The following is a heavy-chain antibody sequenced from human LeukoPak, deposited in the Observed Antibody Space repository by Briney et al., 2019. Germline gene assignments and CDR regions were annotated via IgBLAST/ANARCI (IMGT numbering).Heavy chain of an antibody. CDR1: GFSFSSYS. CDR3: VRARYCSSGNCYSDY. J-gene: IGHJ4*02. V-gene: IGHV3-21*01. Sequence: GGSLRLSCAASGFSFSSYSLNWVRQAPGKGLEWVSSISSRGTYENSADSLKGRFTISRDNAKNSLYLQMNSLRAEDTAVYYCVRARYCSSGNCYSDYWGQGTLVTVSS. D-gene: IGHD2-15*01. CDR2: ISSRGTYE.